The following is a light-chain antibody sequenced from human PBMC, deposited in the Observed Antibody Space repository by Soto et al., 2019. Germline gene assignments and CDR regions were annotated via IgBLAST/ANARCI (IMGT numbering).Light chain of an antibody. CDR1: QSISSY. V-gene: IGKV1-39*01. CDR3: EESYSTTPS. CDR2: AAS. J-gene: IGKJ2*01. Sequence: DIQMTQSPSSLSASVGDRVTITCRASQSISSYLNWYQQKPGKAPKLLIYAASILQSGVPSRFSGSGSGSDFTLTISSLQPEDFATYYGEESYSTTPSFGQGTKLEIK.